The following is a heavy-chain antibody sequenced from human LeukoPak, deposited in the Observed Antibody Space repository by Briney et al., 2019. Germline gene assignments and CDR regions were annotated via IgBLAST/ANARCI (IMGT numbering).Heavy chain of an antibody. V-gene: IGHV3-9*01. Sequence: GGSLRLSCAASGFTFDDYAMHWVRQAPGKGLEWVSGISWNSGSIGYADSVKGRFTISRDNAKNSLYLQMNSLRAEDTALYYCAKDTLLKGGFDYWGQGTQVTVSS. CDR3: AKDTLLKGGFDY. CDR2: ISWNSGSI. CDR1: GFTFDDYA. D-gene: IGHD2-15*01. J-gene: IGHJ4*02.